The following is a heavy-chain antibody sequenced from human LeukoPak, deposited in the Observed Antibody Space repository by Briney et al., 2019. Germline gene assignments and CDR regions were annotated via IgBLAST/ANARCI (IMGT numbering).Heavy chain of an antibody. CDR1: GESFSGYY. CDR3: ARGPRTTFDY. CDR2: INHSGST. J-gene: IGHJ4*02. Sequence: SETLSLTCAVYGESFSGYYWSWIRQPPGKGLEWIGEINHSGSTNYNPSLKSRVTISVDTSKNQFSLKLSSVTAADTAVYYCARGPRTTFDYWGQGTLVTVSS. V-gene: IGHV4-34*01. D-gene: IGHD1-1*01.